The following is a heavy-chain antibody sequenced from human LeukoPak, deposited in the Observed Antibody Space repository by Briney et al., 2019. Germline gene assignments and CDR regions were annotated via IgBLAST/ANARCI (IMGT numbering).Heavy chain of an antibody. Sequence: GESLKISCKGSGYSFTSYWIGWVRQMPGKGLEWMGIIYPGDSDTRYSPSFQGQVTISADKSISTAYLQWSSLKASDTAMYYCARLGRYFDWLFPVYFDYWGQGTLVTVSS. D-gene: IGHD3-9*01. V-gene: IGHV5-51*01. CDR2: IYPGDSDT. J-gene: IGHJ4*02. CDR3: ARLGRYFDWLFPVYFDY. CDR1: GYSFTSYW.